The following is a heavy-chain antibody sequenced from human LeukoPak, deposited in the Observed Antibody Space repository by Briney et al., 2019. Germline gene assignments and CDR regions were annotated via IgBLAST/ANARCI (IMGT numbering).Heavy chain of an antibody. CDR3: AKDSAFITMIVVSAFDI. CDR2: ISSSSSYI. Sequence: GGSLRLFCAASGFTFSSYSMNWVRQAPGKGLEWVSSISSSSSYIYYADSVKGRFTISRDNSKNTLYLQMYSLRAEDSALYYCAKDSAFITMIVVSAFDIWGQGTMVTVSA. CDR1: GFTFSSYS. V-gene: IGHV3-21*04. D-gene: IGHD3-22*01. J-gene: IGHJ3*02.